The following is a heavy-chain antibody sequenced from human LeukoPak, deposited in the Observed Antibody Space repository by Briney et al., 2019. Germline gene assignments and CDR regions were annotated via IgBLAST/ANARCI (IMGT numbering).Heavy chain of an antibody. CDR3: ARLATYYYYMDV. V-gene: IGHV4-30-2*01. CDR1: GGSISSGGYY. D-gene: IGHD2-15*01. CDR2: IYHSGST. J-gene: IGHJ6*03. Sequence: SETLSLTCTVSGGSISSGGYYWSWIRQPPGKGLEWIGYIYHSGSTYYNPSLKSRVTISVDTSKNQFSLKLSSVTAADTAVYYCARLATYYYYMDVWGKGTTVTVSS.